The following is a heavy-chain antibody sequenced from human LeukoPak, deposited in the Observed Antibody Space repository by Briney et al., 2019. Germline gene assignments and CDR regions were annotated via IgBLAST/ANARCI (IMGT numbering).Heavy chain of an antibody. V-gene: IGHV3-23*01. CDR2: ISGSGGST. CDR3: AKDPRVLRYFDWFGY. J-gene: IGHJ5*01. D-gene: IGHD3-9*01. CDR1: GFTFSSYA. Sequence: PGGSLRLSCAASGFTFSSYAMSWVRQAPGKGLEWVSAISGSGGSTYYADSVKGRFTISRDNSKNTLYLQMNSLRAEDTAVYYCAKDPRVLRYFDWFGYWGQGTLVTVSS.